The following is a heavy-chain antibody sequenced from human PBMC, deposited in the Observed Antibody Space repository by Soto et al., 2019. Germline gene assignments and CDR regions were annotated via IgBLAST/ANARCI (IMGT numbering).Heavy chain of an antibody. CDR3: VRDGSKTLRDCFDP. CDR1: GGSMSEFY. CDR2: VYATGTS. V-gene: IGHV4-4*07. Sequence: SETLSLTRTVSGGSMSEFYWSWIQKTAGKGLEWMGRVYATGTSDYNPSLRSRIAMSVDISKKTFALRLRSVTAADTGVYYCVRDGSKTLRDCFDPWGQGILVTVS. J-gene: IGHJ5*02.